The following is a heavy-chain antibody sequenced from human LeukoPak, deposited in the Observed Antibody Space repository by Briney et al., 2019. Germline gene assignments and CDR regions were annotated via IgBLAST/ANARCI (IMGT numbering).Heavy chain of an antibody. J-gene: IGHJ4*02. D-gene: IGHD5-12*01. CDR2: INHSGYT. Sequence: SETLSLICAVSGVPFSNYYWSWVRQSPRQGLEWIGEINHSGYTNYNPSLKSRVTMSIDTSKNQFSLRLTPVTAADTGVYYCTRAVAGHPDWGQGTLVTVSS. V-gene: IGHV4-34*01. CDR3: TRAVAGHPD. CDR1: GVPFSNYY.